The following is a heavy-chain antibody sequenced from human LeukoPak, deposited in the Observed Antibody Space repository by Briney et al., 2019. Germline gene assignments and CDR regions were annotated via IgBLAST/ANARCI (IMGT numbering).Heavy chain of an antibody. V-gene: IGHV5-51*01. CDR1: GYNFASSW. J-gene: IGHJ4*02. D-gene: IGHD3-10*01. CDR2: IYPGDSDT. Sequence: GESLKISCKGSGYNFASSWIAWVRQVPGKGLEWMGIIYPGDSDTRYSPSFQGQVTISADKSINTAYLHWNSLKASDTAMYYCASFHISGKSYNGLHYWGQGTLVTVSS. CDR3: ASFHISGKSYNGLHY.